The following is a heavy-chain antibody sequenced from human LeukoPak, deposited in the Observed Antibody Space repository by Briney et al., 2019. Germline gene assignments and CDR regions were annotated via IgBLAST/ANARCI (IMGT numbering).Heavy chain of an antibody. J-gene: IGHJ4*02. CDR2: INPNSGGT. CDR1: GYTFTGYY. Sequence: EASVKVSCKASGYTFTGYYMHWVRQAPGQGLEWMGWINPNSGGTNYAQKFQGRVTMTTDTSTSTAYMELRSLRSDDTAMYYCARGVQQLPNRYFDYWGQGTLVTVSS. V-gene: IGHV1-2*02. D-gene: IGHD6-13*01. CDR3: ARGVQQLPNRYFDY.